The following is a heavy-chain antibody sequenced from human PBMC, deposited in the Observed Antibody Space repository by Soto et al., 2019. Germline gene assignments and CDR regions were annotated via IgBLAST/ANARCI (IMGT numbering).Heavy chain of an antibody. J-gene: IGHJ3*02. CDR1: GGSISSGGYY. Sequence: SETLSLTCTVSGGSISSGGYYWSWIRQHPGKGLEWIGCIYYSGSTYYNPSLKSRVTISVDTSKNQFSLKLSSVTAADTAVYYCARGYYYDSSGYYGFGAFDIWGQGTMVTVSS. CDR3: ARGYYYDSSGYYGFGAFDI. V-gene: IGHV4-31*03. CDR2: IYYSGST. D-gene: IGHD3-22*01.